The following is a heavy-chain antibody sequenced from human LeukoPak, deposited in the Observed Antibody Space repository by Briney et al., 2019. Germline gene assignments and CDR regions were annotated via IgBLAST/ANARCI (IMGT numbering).Heavy chain of an antibody. CDR3: ARAKVDCSSTSCRAYYLDY. CDR2: ISSSSSYI. Sequence: GGSLRLSRAASGFTFSSYSMNWVRQAPGKGLEWVSSISSSSSYIYYADSVKGRFTISRDNAKNSLYLQMNSLRAEDTAVYYCARAKVDCSSTSCRAYYLDYWGQGTLVTVSS. J-gene: IGHJ4*02. V-gene: IGHV3-21*01. CDR1: GFTFSSYS. D-gene: IGHD2-2*01.